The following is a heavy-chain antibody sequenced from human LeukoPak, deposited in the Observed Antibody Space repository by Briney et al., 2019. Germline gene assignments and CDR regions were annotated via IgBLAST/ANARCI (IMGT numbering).Heavy chain of an antibody. CDR3: ARPPYVKGAFDI. J-gene: IGHJ3*02. D-gene: IGHD3-16*01. V-gene: IGHV4-34*01. CDR2: INHSGST. CDR1: GGSFSGYY. Sequence: SETLSLTCAVYGGSFSGYYWSWIRQPPGKGLEWIGEINHSGSTNYNPSLKSRVTISVDTSKNQFSLKLSSVTAADTAVYHCARPPYVKGAFDIWGQGTMVTVSS.